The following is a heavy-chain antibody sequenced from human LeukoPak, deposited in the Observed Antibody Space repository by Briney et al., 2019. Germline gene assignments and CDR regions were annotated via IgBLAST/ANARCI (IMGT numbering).Heavy chain of an antibody. J-gene: IGHJ5*02. CDR1: GYSVSSGYY. CDR2: IYHSGST. V-gene: IGHV4-38-2*02. CDR3: ARDPGGEAYCGGDCSFRWFDP. D-gene: IGHD2-21*02. Sequence: PSETLSLTCTVSGYSVSSGYYWGWIRQPPGKGLEWIGSIYHSGSTYYNPSLKSRVTISVDTSKNQFSLKLSSVTAADTAVYYCARDPGGEAYCGGDCSFRWFDPWGQGTLVTVSS.